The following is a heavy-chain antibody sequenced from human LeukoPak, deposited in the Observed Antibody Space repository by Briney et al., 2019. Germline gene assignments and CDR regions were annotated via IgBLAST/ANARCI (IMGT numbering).Heavy chain of an antibody. CDR2: INPSGGST. J-gene: IGHJ4*02. CDR3: ARVDCGGDCYSSVGFDY. CDR1: GYTFTSYY. V-gene: IGHV1-46*03. Sequence: ASVKVSCKASGYTFTSYYMHWVRQAPGQGLEWMGIINPSGGSTSYAQKFQGRVTMTRDTSTSTVYMELSSPRSEDTAVYYCARVDCGGDCYSSVGFDYWGQGTLVTVSS. D-gene: IGHD2-21*01.